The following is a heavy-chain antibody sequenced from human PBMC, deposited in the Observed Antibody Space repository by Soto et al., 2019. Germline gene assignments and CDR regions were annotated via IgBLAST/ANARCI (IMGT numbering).Heavy chain of an antibody. V-gene: IGHV3-64D*06. CDR3: VKDTYCSSTSCYYYFQH. Sequence: GGSLRLSCSASEFTFSSYAMHWVRQAPGKGLEYVSAIRSNGGSTYYADSVKGRFTISRDNSKNTLYLQMSSLRAEDTAVYYCVKDTYCSSTSCYYYFQHWGQGTLVTVSS. D-gene: IGHD2-2*01. CDR2: IRSNGGST. J-gene: IGHJ1*01. CDR1: EFTFSSYA.